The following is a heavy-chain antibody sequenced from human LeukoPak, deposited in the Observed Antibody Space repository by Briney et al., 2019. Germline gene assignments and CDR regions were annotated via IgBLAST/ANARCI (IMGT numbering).Heavy chain of an antibody. J-gene: IGHJ4*02. V-gene: IGHV4-34*01. CDR2: INHSGST. D-gene: IGHD1-26*01. Sequence: GSLGLSCAASGFTFSRYAMSWIRQPPGKGLEWIGEINHSGSTSYNPSLKSRVTISVDTSKNQFSLKLSSVTAADTAVYYCARAPRSGSYYDYWGLGTLVTVSS. CDR3: ARAPRSGSYYDY. CDR1: GFTFSRYA.